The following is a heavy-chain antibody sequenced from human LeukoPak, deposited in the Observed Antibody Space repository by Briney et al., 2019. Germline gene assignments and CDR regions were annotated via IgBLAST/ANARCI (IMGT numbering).Heavy chain of an antibody. CDR3: ASGVYSYGTPPGYHYMDV. Sequence: TSETLSLTCTVSGGSISSYYWSWIRQPPGKGLEWIGYIYYSGSTNYNPSLKSRVTISVDTSKNQFSLKPSSVTAADTAVYYCASGVYSYGTPPGYHYMDVWGKGTTVTVSS. CDR1: GGSISSYY. J-gene: IGHJ6*03. D-gene: IGHD5-18*01. CDR2: IYYSGST. V-gene: IGHV4-59*01.